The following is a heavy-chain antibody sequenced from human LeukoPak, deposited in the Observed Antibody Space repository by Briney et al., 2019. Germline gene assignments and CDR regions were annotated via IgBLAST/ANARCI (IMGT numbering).Heavy chain of an antibody. CDR1: GFTFSNYA. CDR3: ATGASRYAGSSRGAFDH. D-gene: IGHD5-12*01. V-gene: IGHV3-23*01. CDR2: IRGGGADT. Sequence: GGSLRLSCAVSGFTFSNYAMSWVRQAPGKGLEWVSAIRGGGADTFYADSVKGRFTISRDNSKNTLSPQMNSLRAEDTAVYYCATGASRYAGSSRGAFDHWGQGTLVTVSS. J-gene: IGHJ4*02.